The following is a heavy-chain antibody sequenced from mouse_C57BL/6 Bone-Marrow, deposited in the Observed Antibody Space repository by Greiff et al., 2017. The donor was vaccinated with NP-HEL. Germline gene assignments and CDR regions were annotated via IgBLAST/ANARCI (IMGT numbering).Heavy chain of an antibody. CDR1: GFTFSDYY. D-gene: IGHD2-3*01. Sequence: EVKLMESEGGLVQPGSSMKLSCTASGFTFSDYYMAWVRQVPEKGLEWVANINYDGSSTYYLDSLKSRFIISRDNAKNILYLQMSSLKSEDTATYYCAREDDGYYVGDYAMDYWGQGTSVTVSS. CDR3: AREDDGYYVGDYAMDY. V-gene: IGHV5-16*01. J-gene: IGHJ4*01. CDR2: INYDGSST.